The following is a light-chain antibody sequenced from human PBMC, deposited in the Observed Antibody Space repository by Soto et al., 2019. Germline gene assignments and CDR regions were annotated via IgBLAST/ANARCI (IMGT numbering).Light chain of an antibody. J-gene: IGKJ4*01. Sequence: EIVLTQSPATLSLSPGERATLSCRASQSVSSFLAWYQQKPGQAPRLLICDTTNRASGTPARFSGSGSGTDFTLTISSLEPEDFAVYHCQQRTNWPLTFGGGTKVEIK. CDR2: DTT. V-gene: IGKV3-11*01. CDR1: QSVSSF. CDR3: QQRTNWPLT.